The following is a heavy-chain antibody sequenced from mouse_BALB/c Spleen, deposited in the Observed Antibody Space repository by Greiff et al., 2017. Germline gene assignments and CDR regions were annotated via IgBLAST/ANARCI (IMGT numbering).Heavy chain of an antibody. J-gene: IGHJ1*01. CDR1: GYSFTSYW. V-gene: IGHV1S126*01. CDR2: IDPSDSET. Sequence: VQLQESGPQLVRPGASVKISCKASGYSFTSYWMHWVKQRPGQGLEWIGMIDPSDSETRLNQKFKDKATLTVDKSSSTAYMQLSSPTSEDSAVYYCARGGLGVLYWYFDVWGAGTTVTVSS. CDR3: ARGGLGVLYWYFDV. D-gene: IGHD4-1*01.